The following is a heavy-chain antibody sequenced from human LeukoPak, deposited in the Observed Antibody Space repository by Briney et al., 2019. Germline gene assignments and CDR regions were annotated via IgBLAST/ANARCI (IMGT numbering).Heavy chain of an antibody. Sequence: SETLSLTCSVSGGSVTSGGFYWGWLRQPPGKGPEWIATIYYTGSTYYNPSLQSRVTISIDTSKNQFSLRLTSVTATDTAVYHCARHSGSGSLSRPFDPWGQGTMVTVSS. V-gene: IGHV4-39*01. J-gene: IGHJ5*02. CDR1: GGSVTSGGFY. CDR3: ARHSGSGSLSRPFDP. D-gene: IGHD3-10*01. CDR2: IYYTGST.